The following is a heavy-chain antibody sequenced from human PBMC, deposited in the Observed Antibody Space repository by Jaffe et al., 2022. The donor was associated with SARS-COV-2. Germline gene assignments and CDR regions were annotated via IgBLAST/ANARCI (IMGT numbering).Heavy chain of an antibody. CDR3: ARGVSSNYYGSGSYYRRVGYFDY. J-gene: IGHJ4*02. Sequence: QVQLQQWGAGLLKPSETLSLTCAVYGGSFSGYYWSWIRQPPGKGLEWIGEINHSGSTNYNPSLKSRVTISVDTSKNQFSLKLSSVTAADTAVYYCARGVSSNYYGSGSYYRRVGYFDYWGQGTLVTVSS. V-gene: IGHV4-34*01. CDR1: GGSFSGYY. CDR2: INHSGST. D-gene: IGHD3-10*01.